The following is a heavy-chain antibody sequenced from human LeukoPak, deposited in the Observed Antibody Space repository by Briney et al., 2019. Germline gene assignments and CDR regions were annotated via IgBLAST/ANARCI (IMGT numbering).Heavy chain of an antibody. Sequence: GSLRLSCAASGFTFDDYGMSWVRQAPGKGLEWVSGINWNGGSTGYADSVKGRFTISRDNAKNSLYLQMNSLRAEDTAVYYCARDWGDTAMSWGVANTAGSFDYWGQGTLVTVSS. D-gene: IGHD5-18*01. J-gene: IGHJ4*02. CDR2: INWNGGST. V-gene: IGHV3-20*04. CDR3: ARDWGDTAMSWGVANTAGSFDY. CDR1: GFTFDDYG.